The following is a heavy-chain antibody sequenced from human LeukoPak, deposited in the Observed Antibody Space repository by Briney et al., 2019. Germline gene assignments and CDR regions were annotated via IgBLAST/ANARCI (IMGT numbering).Heavy chain of an antibody. CDR2: IKSKTDGGTT. J-gene: IGHJ4*02. CDR3: TTDLRLTDYFDY. Sequence: GGSLRLSCAASGFTFSDAWMSWVRQAPGKGLEWVGRIKSKTDGGTTDYAAPVKGRFTISRDDSKKMLFLQMSSLKTDDTALYYCTTDLRLTDYFDYWGQGTLVTVSS. D-gene: IGHD4/OR15-4a*01. V-gene: IGHV3-15*01. CDR1: GFTFSDAW.